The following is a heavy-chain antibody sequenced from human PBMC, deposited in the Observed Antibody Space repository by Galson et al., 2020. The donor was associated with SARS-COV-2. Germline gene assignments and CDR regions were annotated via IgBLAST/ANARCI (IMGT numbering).Heavy chain of an antibody. V-gene: IGHV4-38-2*02. Sequence: SETLSLTCTVSGYSISSGYFWGWIRQPPGQGLEWMGRIYHSGSTSYNPSLKSRVTISVDTSKNQFSLKLSSVTAADTAVYYCATYSVVVVAPTPLRADYWGQGTLVTVSS. CDR2: IYHSGST. D-gene: IGHD2-15*01. J-gene: IGHJ4*02. CDR3: ATYSVVVVAPTPLRADY. CDR1: GYSISSGYF.